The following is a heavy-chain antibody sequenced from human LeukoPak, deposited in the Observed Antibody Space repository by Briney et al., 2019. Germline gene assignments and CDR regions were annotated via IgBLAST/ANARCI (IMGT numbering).Heavy chain of an antibody. Sequence: ASVKVSCKASGGTFSSYAMSWVRQAPGKGLEWVSAISGSGGSTYYADSVKGRFTISRDNSKNTLYLQMNSLRAEDTAVYYCAKDSEYDSSGYIWGQGTLVTVSS. CDR3: AKDSEYDSSGYI. CDR2: ISGSGGST. D-gene: IGHD3-22*01. J-gene: IGHJ4*02. V-gene: IGHV3-23*01. CDR1: GGTFSSYA.